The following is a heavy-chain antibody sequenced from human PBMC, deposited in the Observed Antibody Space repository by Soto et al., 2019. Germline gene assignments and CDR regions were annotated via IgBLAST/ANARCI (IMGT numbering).Heavy chain of an antibody. CDR1: GFTFRTYA. J-gene: IGHJ4*02. CDR3: ARDKGGY. V-gene: IGHV3-30*04. D-gene: IGHD2-15*01. CDR2: ISSDGRKE. Sequence: QEQLVESGGGVVQPGRSLRLSCAASGFTFRTYAMHWVRQAPGKGLEWVAVISSDGRKEFYVDSVKGRFTISRDNSKNTLYLQMNSPRTDDTAIYYCARDKGGYWGQGTLVTVSS.